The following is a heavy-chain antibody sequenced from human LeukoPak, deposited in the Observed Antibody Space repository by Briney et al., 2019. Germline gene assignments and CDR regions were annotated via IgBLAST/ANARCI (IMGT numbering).Heavy chain of an antibody. CDR2: FYYTGST. D-gene: IGHD1-26*01. Sequence: PSEALSLTCTVSGGCISSNGYYWGWIRQPPGRGLEWIGSFYYTGSTFYSPSLKSRVTISVDTSKNQSSLKLSSVTAADTAVYYCARRSGTYHAFDIWGQGTMVTVSS. V-gene: IGHV4-39*01. J-gene: IGHJ3*02. CDR1: GGCISSNGYY. CDR3: ARRSGTYHAFDI.